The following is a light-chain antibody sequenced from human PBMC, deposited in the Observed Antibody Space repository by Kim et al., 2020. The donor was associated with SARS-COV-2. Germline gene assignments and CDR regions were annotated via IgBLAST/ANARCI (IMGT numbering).Light chain of an antibody. CDR2: KVS. J-gene: IGKJ2*01. V-gene: IGKV2-24*01. CDR3: MQATAFPRT. CDR1: QSVVHDDGNIY. Sequence: QPAYISCRASQSVVHDDGNIYLKWIQHRPGQPPRLLIYKVSNRFSGVPDRFGGSGAGTDFTLKISRVEAEDVGVYYCMQATAFPRTFGQGTKLEI.